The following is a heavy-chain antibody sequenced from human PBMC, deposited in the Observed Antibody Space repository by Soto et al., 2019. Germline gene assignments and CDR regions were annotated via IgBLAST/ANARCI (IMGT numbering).Heavy chain of an antibody. CDR2: IWYDGSNK. V-gene: IGHV3-33*01. J-gene: IGHJ3*02. D-gene: IGHD4-17*01. Sequence: QVQLVESGGGVVQPGRSLRLSCAASGFTFSSYGMHWVRQAPGKGLEWVAVIWYDGSNKYYADSVKGRFTISRDNSKNTLYLQMNSMRAEDTAVYYCGREGYGDYEDAFDIWGQGTMVTVSS. CDR3: GREGYGDYEDAFDI. CDR1: GFTFSSYG.